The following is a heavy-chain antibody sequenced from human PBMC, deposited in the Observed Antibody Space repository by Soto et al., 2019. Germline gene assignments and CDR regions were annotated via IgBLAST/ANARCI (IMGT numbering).Heavy chain of an antibody. J-gene: IGHJ4*02. CDR3: ARGGASSSALFDY. D-gene: IGHD6-13*01. CDR2: IYYSGST. CDR1: GGSISSYY. V-gene: IGHV4-59*01. Sequence: SETLSLTCTVSGGSISSYYWSWIRQPPGKGLEWIGYIYYSGSTNYNPSLKSRVTISVDTSKNQFSLKLSSVTAADTAVYYCARGGASSSALFDYWGQGTLVTGSS.